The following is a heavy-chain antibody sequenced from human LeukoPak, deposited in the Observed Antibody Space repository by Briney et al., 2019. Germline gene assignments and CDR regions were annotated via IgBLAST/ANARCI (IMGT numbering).Heavy chain of an antibody. V-gene: IGHV3-53*01. CDR2: IYSGDST. Sequence: PGGSLRLSCAASGFTVSSNYMSWVRQAPGKGLEWVSIIYSGDSTYYADSVKGRFTISRDTSKNTLYLQMNSLRAEDTAVYYCARDLMATGRRSAFDYWGQGTLLTVSS. D-gene: IGHD5-24*01. CDR1: GFTVSSNY. J-gene: IGHJ4*02. CDR3: ARDLMATGRRSAFDY.